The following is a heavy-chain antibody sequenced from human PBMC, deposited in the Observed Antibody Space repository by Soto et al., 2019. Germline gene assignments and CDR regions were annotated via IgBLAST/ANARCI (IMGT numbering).Heavy chain of an antibody. CDR3: ARGRITHYYYYYGMDV. V-gene: IGHV4-34*01. Sequence: SETLSLTCAVYSGSFSGYYWSWIRQPPGKGLEWIGEINHSGSTNYNPSLKSRVTISVDTSKNQFSLKLSSVTAADTAVYYCARGRITHYYYYYGMDVWGQGTTVTVSS. J-gene: IGHJ6*02. D-gene: IGHD1-20*01. CDR2: INHSGST. CDR1: SGSFSGYY.